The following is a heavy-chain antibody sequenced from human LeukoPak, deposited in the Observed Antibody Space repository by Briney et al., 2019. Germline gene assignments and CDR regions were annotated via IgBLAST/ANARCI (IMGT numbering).Heavy chain of an antibody. CDR1: GGSISSYY. V-gene: IGHV4-59*01. J-gene: IGHJ3*02. CDR3: ARVGVGYCSGGSCFDDAFDI. D-gene: IGHD2-15*01. Sequence: SETLSLTCTVSGGSISSYYWSWIRQPPGKGLERIGYIYYSGSTNYNPSLKSRVTISVDTSKNQFSLKLSSVTAADTAVYYCARVGVGYCSGGSCFDDAFDIWGQGTMVTVSS. CDR2: IYYSGST.